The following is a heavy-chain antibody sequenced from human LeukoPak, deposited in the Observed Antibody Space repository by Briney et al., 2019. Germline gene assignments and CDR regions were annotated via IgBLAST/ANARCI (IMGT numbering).Heavy chain of an antibody. CDR1: GFTFSDYY. CDR3: ARGGFSTEYYFDY. J-gene: IGHJ4*02. D-gene: IGHD1-14*01. V-gene: IGHV3-11*04. CDR2: ISSSGSTI. Sequence: PGGSLRLSCAASGFTFSDYYMSWIHQAPGRGLEWVSYISSSGSTIYYADSVKGRFTISRDNAKNSLYLQMNSLRAEDTAVYYCARGGFSTEYYFDYWGQGTLVTVSS.